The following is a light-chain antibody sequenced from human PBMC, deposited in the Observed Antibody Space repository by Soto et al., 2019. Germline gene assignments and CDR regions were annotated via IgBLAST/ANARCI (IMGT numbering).Light chain of an antibody. CDR3: QHYNNWPPYS. J-gene: IGKJ2*03. Sequence: ETVMTQSPDTLSVSPGESATLSCRASQDVSTNLAWFQQKPGQTPRLVLYGASMRATGIPARFSGSGSGRHFTLTISSLQSEDFGVYYCQHYNNWPPYSFGQGTKVEIK. V-gene: IGKV3-15*01. CDR2: GAS. CDR1: QDVSTN.